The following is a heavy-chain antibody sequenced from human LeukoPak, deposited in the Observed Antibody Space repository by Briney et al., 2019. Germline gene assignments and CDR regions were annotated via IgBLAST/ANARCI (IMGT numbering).Heavy chain of an antibody. CDR2: ISDNGYDT. CDR1: GFTFSSSA. Sequence: PGGSLRLSCAASGFTFSSSAMTWVRQAPGKGLEWVSAISDNGYDTFYADSVKGRFTISRDNAKNSLYLQMNSLRAEDTAVYYCARRRITMIGAFDIWAKGQWSPSLQ. J-gene: IGHJ3*02. V-gene: IGHV3-21*01. D-gene: IGHD3-22*01. CDR3: ARRRITMIGAFDI.